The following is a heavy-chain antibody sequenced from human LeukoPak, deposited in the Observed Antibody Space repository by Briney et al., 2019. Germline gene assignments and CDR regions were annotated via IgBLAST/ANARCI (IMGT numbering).Heavy chain of an antibody. Sequence: GGSLRLSCTASEFTFSNYWMTWVRQAPGKGLEWVANVKQDGSERYYVDSVKGRFTISRDNAKNSLYLQMNSLRAEDTAVYYCARDWHSSSWCYGMDVWGQGTTVTVSS. V-gene: IGHV3-7*01. D-gene: IGHD6-13*01. J-gene: IGHJ6*02. CDR3: ARDWHSSSWCYGMDV. CDR2: VKQDGSER. CDR1: EFTFSNYW.